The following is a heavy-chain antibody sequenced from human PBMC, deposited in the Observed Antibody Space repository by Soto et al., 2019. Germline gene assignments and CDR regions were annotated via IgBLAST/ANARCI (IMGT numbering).Heavy chain of an antibody. J-gene: IGHJ4*02. CDR2: TRNKANRYTT. Sequence: EVQLVESGGGLVQPGGSLRLSCAGSGFTLSDNYMDWVRQAPGKGLEWVGRTRNKANRYTTEYAASVKGRFTVSRDESMNSLHLQMNRLKTEDTAVYYCVRTSHYGSGTWNFDFWGQGTVVTVSS. V-gene: IGHV3-72*01. CDR1: GFTLSDNY. CDR3: VRTSHYGSGTWNFDF. D-gene: IGHD3-10*01.